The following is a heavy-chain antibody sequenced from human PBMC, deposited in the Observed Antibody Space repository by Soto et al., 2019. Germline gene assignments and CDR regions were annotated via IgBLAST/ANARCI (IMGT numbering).Heavy chain of an antibody. CDR3: ARDLGYYESSGYFDY. Sequence: QVQLVESGGGLVKPGGSLRLSCAASGFTFSDYYMSWIRQAPGKGLEWVSYIGSSDNIIYYADSVKGRFTISRDNAKNSLYLQMNSLRAEATAVYYCARDLGYYESSGYFDYWGQGTLVTVSS. J-gene: IGHJ4*02. CDR1: GFTFSDYY. D-gene: IGHD3-22*01. CDR2: IGSSDNII. V-gene: IGHV3-11*01.